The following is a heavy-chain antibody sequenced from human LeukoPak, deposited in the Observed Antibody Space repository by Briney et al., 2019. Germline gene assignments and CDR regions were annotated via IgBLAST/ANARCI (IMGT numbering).Heavy chain of an antibody. CDR2: INAGNGNT. J-gene: IGHJ3*02. V-gene: IGHV1/OR15-3*02. CDR3: ALRLDAFDI. Sequence: ASVKVSCKASGYTFTGYYMHWVRQAPGQGLEWMGWINAGNGNTKYSQEFQGRVTITRDTSASTAYMELSSLRSEDTAVYYCALRLDAFDIWGQGTMVTVSS. D-gene: IGHD3-16*01. CDR1: GYTFTGYY.